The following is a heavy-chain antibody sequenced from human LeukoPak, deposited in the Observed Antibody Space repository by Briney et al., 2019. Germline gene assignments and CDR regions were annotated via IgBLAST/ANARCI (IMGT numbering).Heavy chain of an antibody. D-gene: IGHD1-26*01. V-gene: IGHV3-23*01. CDR2: IGGSGGGT. CDR1: GFTFSSYA. Sequence: PGGSLRLSCAASGFTFSSYAMSWVRQAPGKGLEWVSAIGGSGGGTYYADYVKGRFTISRDSSKNTLYLQMNSLRAEDTAVYYCAKVASGSYYNWPFDYWGQGTLVTVSS. J-gene: IGHJ4*02. CDR3: AKVASGSYYNWPFDY.